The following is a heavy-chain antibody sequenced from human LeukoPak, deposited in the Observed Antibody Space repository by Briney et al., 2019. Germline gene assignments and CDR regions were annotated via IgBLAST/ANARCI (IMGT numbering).Heavy chain of an antibody. CDR3: AKLSWTELLSDDFDY. CDR1: GFTFSSYSSYA. J-gene: IGHJ4*02. V-gene: IGHV3-23*01. CDR2: ISGSGANT. D-gene: IGHD1-26*01. Sequence: QAGGSLRLSCAASGFTFSSYSSYAMSWGRQGAGKGLVWVSSISGSGANTYYAEAVKSRCTISRDNSTNTVYLQMNSLRAEDTAVYYCAKLSWTELLSDDFDYWGQGTQVTVSS.